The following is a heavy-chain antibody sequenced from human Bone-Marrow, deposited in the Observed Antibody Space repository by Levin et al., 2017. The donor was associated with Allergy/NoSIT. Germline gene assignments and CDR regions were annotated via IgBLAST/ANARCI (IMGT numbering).Heavy chain of an antibody. Sequence: GGSLRLSCAASGFTFSSYGMHWVRQAPGKGLEWVAVIWYDGSNKYYADSVKGRFTISRDNSKNTLYLQMNSLRAEDTAVYYCARDGGYDLFYYYYYMDVWGKGTTVTVSS. CDR1: GFTFSSYG. V-gene: IGHV3-33*01. CDR3: ARDGGYDLFYYYYYMDV. J-gene: IGHJ6*03. CDR2: IWYDGSNK. D-gene: IGHD5-12*01.